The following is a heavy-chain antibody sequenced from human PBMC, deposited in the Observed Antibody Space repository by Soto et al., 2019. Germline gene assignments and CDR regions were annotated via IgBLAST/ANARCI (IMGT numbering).Heavy chain of an antibody. V-gene: IGHV1-69*13. D-gene: IGHD3-10*01. CDR3: ARWRFGEYNWFDP. Sequence: ASVKVSCKASGGTFSSYAISWVRQAPGQGLEWMGGIIPIFGTANYAQKFQGRVTITADESTSIAYMELSSLRSEDTAVYYCARWRFGEYNWFDPWGQGTLVTVSS. CDR2: IIPIFGTA. J-gene: IGHJ5*02. CDR1: GGTFSSYA.